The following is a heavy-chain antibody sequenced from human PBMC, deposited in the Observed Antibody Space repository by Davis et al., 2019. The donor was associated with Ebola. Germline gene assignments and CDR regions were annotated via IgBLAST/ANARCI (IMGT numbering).Heavy chain of an antibody. Sequence: GESLKISCAASGFTVSSNYMNWVRQAPGKGLEWVSIIYAGGSTYYADSVKGRFTISRDNSENTLYLQMNSLRAEDTAVYYCARVANYDFWSGCDYWGQGTLVTVSS. CDR1: GFTVSSNY. D-gene: IGHD3-3*01. CDR3: ARVANYDFWSGCDY. CDR2: IYAGGST. J-gene: IGHJ4*02. V-gene: IGHV3-53*01.